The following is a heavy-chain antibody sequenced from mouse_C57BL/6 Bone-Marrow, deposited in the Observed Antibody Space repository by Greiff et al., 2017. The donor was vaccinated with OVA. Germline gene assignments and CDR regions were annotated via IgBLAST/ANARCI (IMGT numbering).Heavy chain of an antibody. D-gene: IGHD1-1*01. CDR2: ISSGGSYT. J-gene: IGHJ4*01. CDR1: GFTFSSYG. CDR3: ARPGTTVVNYAMDY. V-gene: IGHV5-6*01. Sequence: EVQVVESGGDLVKPGGSLKLSCAASGFTFSSYGMSWVRQTPDKRLEWVATISSGGSYTYYPDSVKGRFTISRDNAKNTLYLQMSSLKSEDTAMYYCARPGTTVVNYAMDYWGQGTSVTVSS.